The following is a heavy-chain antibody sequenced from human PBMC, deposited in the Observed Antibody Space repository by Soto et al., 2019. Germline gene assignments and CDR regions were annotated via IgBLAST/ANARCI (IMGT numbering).Heavy chain of an antibody. CDR1: GGTFSSYA. V-gene: IGHV1-69*01. CDR2: IIPIFGTA. J-gene: IGHJ6*02. D-gene: IGHD1-26*01. CDR3: ASGGPWELRAGYYGMDV. Sequence: QVQLVQSGAEVKKPGSSVKVSCKASGGTFSSYAISWVRQAPGQGLEWMGGIIPIFGTANYAQKFQGRVTITADESTSTAYMELSSLRSEDTAVYYWASGGPWELRAGYYGMDVWGQGTTVTVSS.